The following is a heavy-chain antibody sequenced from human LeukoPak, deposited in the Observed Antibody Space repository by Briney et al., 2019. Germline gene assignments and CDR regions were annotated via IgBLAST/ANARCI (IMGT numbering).Heavy chain of an antibody. CDR1: GGSFSGYY. CDR2: INHSGST. CDR3: ARDRVYYGSGRSYPSSSHGMDV. J-gene: IGHJ6*02. Sequence: PSETLSLTCAVYGGSFSGYYWSWLRQPPGKGLEWLGEINHSGSTNYNPSLKSRVTISVDTSKNQFSLKLSSVTVADTAVYYCARDRVYYGSGRSYPSSSHGMDVWGQGTTVTVSS. D-gene: IGHD3-10*01. V-gene: IGHV4-34*01.